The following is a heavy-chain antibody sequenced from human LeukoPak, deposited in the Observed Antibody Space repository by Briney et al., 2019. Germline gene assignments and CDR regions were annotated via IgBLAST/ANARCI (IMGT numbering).Heavy chain of an antibody. CDR2: ISYDGSNK. J-gene: IGHJ6*02. V-gene: IGHV3-30*18. Sequence: QSGGSLRLSCAASGFTFSSYGMHWVRQAPGKGLEWVAGISYDGSNKYYADSVKGRFTISRDNSKNTLYLQTNSLRAEDTAVYYCAKDYSNSYYYYYGMDVWGQGTTVTVSS. D-gene: IGHD4-4*01. CDR3: AKDYSNSYYYYYGMDV. CDR1: GFTFSSYG.